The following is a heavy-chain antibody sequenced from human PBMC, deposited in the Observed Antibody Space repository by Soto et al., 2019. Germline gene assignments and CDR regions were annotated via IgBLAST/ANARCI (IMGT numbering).Heavy chain of an antibody. Sequence: EVQLVESGGGLIQPGGSLRLSCAASGFTVSSNYMSWVRQAPGKGLEWVSVIYSGGSTYYADSVKGRFTISRDNSKNTLYLQMNSLRAEDTAVYYCARDGHYSNSFRWYGMDVWGQGTTVTVSS. CDR3: ARDGHYSNSFRWYGMDV. CDR2: IYSGGST. J-gene: IGHJ6*02. D-gene: IGHD4-4*01. CDR1: GFTVSSNY. V-gene: IGHV3-53*01.